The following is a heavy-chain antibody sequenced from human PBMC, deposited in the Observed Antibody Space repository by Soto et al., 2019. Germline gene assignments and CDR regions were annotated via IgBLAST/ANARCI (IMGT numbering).Heavy chain of an antibody. J-gene: IGHJ4*02. Sequence: VYLVQSGAEVKKPGSSVKVSCKALRGTFTNYAFSCVRQAPGQGLEWMGGIMPFFGSGNYAQKFQGRINITADESTSSVYLELTSLRSEDTAVYYCARDRAGYYSHFVYWGQGTLVTVSS. CDR2: IMPFFGSG. D-gene: IGHD3-22*01. CDR3: ARDRAGYYSHFVY. CDR1: RGTFTNYA. V-gene: IGHV1-69*01.